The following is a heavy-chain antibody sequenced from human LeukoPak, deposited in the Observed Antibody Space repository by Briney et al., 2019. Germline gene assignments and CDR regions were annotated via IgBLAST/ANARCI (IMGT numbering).Heavy chain of an antibody. D-gene: IGHD3-16*02. CDR3: ARDPLGGVIVPP. CDR1: SGSFSGYY. J-gene: IGHJ4*02. Sequence: SETLSLTCAVYSGSFSGYYWSWIRQPPGKGLEWIGEINHSGSTNYNPSLKSRVTISVDTSKNQFSLKLSSVTAADTAVYYCARDPLGGVIVPPWGQGTLVTVSS. CDR2: INHSGST. V-gene: IGHV4-34*01.